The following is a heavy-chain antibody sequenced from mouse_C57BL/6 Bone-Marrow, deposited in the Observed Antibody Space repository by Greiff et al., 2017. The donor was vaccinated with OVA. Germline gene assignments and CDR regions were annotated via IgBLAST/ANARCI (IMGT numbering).Heavy chain of an antibody. CDR3: ARGELIRV. V-gene: IGHV1-61*01. D-gene: IGHD5-1-1*01. Sequence: QVQLQQSGAELVRPGSSVKLSCKASGYTFTSYWMDWVKQRPGQGLEWIGNIYPSDSETHYNQKFKDKATLTVDKSSSTAYMQLSSVTAEDSAVYYCARGELIRVWGTGTTVTVSS. CDR1: GYTFTSYW. CDR2: IYPSDSET. J-gene: IGHJ1*03.